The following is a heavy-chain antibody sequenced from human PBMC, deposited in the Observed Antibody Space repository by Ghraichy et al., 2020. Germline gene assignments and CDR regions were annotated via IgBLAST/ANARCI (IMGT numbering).Heavy chain of an antibody. J-gene: IGHJ4*02. CDR2: ISYDGSNK. V-gene: IGHV3-30*18. D-gene: IGHD3-10*01. CDR3: AKGTTYGFFDY. CDR1: RFTFSIYG. Sequence: GGSLRLSCAASRFTFSIYGMHWVRQAPGKGLEWVALISYDGSNKYYADSVRGRFTISRDNSKNTLYLQMNSLRAEDTAVYYCAKGTTYGFFDYWGQGTLVTVSS.